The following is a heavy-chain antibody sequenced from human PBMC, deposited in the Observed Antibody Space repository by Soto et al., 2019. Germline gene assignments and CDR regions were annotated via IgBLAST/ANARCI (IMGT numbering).Heavy chain of an antibody. CDR3: ARGSTVTGDYYYYGMDV. CDR1: GFTFSSYG. Sequence: LRLSCAASGFTFSSYGMHWVRQAPGKGLEWVAVIWYDGSNKYYADSVKGRFTISRDNSKNTLYLQMNSLRAEDTAVYYCARGSTVTGDYYYYGMDVWGQGTTVTVSS. D-gene: IGHD4-17*01. V-gene: IGHV3-33*01. J-gene: IGHJ6*02. CDR2: IWYDGSNK.